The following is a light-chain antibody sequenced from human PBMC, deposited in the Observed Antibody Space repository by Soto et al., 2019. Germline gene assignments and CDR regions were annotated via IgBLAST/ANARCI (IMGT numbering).Light chain of an antibody. CDR2: GAS. Sequence: EIVLTQSPGTQSLSPGERATLSCRASQSVSSSSLAWYQQKPGQAPRLLIYGASSRATGIPDRFGGSGSGTDFTLTVSRLEPEDFVVYYCQQYGNSPPYTFGQGTKLEI. CDR1: QSVSSSS. J-gene: IGKJ2*01. CDR3: QQYGNSPPYT. V-gene: IGKV3-20*01.